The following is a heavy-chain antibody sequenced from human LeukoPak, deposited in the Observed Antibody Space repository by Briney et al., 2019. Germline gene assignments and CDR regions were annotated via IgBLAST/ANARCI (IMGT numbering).Heavy chain of an antibody. CDR2: ISAAGSHT. CDR1: GFTFSSYW. J-gene: IGHJ4*02. Sequence: GGSLRLSCAASGFTFSSYWIHWVRHAPGKGLVWVSRISAAGSHTTYADSVKGRFTVSRDNPKNILYLQMNSLRVEDTAVYYCTRDLGVWDSDHFDYWGQGTLFTVSS. CDR3: TRDLGVWDSDHFDY. V-gene: IGHV3-74*01. D-gene: IGHD1-26*01.